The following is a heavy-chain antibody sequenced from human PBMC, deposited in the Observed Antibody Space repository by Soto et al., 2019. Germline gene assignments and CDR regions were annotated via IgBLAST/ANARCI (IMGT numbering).Heavy chain of an antibody. D-gene: IGHD1-1*01. CDR2: ISAHTGNT. CDR3: ARGRYGDY. J-gene: IGHJ4*02. CDR1: GYTFTSYG. Sequence: QVHLVQSGAEVKKPGASVKVSCKGSGYTFTSYGITWVRQTPGQGLVWMGWISAHTGNTDYAQKLQRRVTVTRDTSTSTAYMELRSLRSDDTAVYYCARGRYGDYWGQGALVTVSS. V-gene: IGHV1-18*01.